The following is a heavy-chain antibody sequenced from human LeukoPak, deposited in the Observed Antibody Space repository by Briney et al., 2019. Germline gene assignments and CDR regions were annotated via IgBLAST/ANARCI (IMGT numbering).Heavy chain of an antibody. J-gene: IGHJ4*02. CDR2: INHSGAA. CDR1: GGSLSDYY. V-gene: IGHV4-34*01. Sequence: SETLSLTCAVYGGSLSDYYWSWIRQPPGKGLEWIGEINHSGAANYNPSLKSRVSISVDTSKNQFSLKLSSVTAADTAVYYCARDHVGYSYGYDYWGQGTLVTVSS. CDR3: ARDHVGYSYGYDY. D-gene: IGHD5-18*01.